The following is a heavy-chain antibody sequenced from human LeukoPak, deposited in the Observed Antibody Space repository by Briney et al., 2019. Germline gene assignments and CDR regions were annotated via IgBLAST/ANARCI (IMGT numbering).Heavy chain of an antibody. CDR2: ISGSGGST. D-gene: IGHD2-21*02. V-gene: IGHV3-23*01. CDR3: AKGDIVVVTAWFDP. J-gene: IGHJ5*02. CDR1: GFTFSSYA. Sequence: GGSLRLSCAASGFTFSSYAMSWVRQAPGKGLEWVSAISGSGGSTYYADSVKGRFTISRDNSKNTPYLQMNSLRAEDTAVYYCAKGDIVVVTAWFDPWGQGTLVTVSS.